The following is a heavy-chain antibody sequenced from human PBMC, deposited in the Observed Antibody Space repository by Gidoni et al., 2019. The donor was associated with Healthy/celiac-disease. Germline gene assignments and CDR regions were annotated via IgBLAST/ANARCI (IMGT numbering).Heavy chain of an antibody. CDR2: SIPIFGTA. V-gene: IGHV1-69*01. CDR3: AGTYYYDSSYYFDY. J-gene: IGHJ4*02. D-gene: IGHD3-22*01. CDR1: GGTFSSYA. Sequence: QVQLVQSGAEVKKPGSSVKVSCKASGGTFSSYAISWVRQAPGQGLEWMGGSIPIFGTANYAPRDGSFGNPASPSSSARPRVSVPGRFRVTITADESTSTAYMELSSLRSEDTAVYYCAGTYYYDSSYYFDYWGQGTLVTVSS.